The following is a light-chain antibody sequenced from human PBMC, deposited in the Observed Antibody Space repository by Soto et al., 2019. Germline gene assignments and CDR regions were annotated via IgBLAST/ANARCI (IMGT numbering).Light chain of an antibody. J-gene: IGLJ2*01. Sequence: QSVLTQPPSASGTPGQRVTISCSGSSSNIGGNNVYWYQQLPGTAPKLLIFRNNQRPSGVPDRFSASKSGTSASLAIRGLRSEDEAEYFCATWDDSLSGVVFGGGTKLTVL. CDR1: SSNIGGNN. V-gene: IGLV1-47*01. CDR2: RNN. CDR3: ATWDDSLSGVV.